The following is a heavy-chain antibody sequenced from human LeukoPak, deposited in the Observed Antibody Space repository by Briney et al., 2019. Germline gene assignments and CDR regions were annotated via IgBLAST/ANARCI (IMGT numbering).Heavy chain of an antibody. Sequence: GGSLRLSCAASGFTFSNAWMSWVRQAPGKGLEWVGRIKSKTDGGTTDYAAPVKGRFTISRDDSKNTLYLQMNSLKTEDTAVYYCARDHRACSSTSCHYYYYGMDVWGQGTTVTVSS. D-gene: IGHD2-2*01. V-gene: IGHV3-15*01. CDR2: IKSKTDGGTT. CDR3: ARDHRACSSTSCHYYYYGMDV. CDR1: GFTFSNAW. J-gene: IGHJ6*02.